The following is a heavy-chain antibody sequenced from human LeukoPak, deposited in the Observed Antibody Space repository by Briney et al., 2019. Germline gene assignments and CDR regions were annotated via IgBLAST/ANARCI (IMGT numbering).Heavy chain of an antibody. J-gene: IGHJ4*02. D-gene: IGHD6-19*01. CDR2: ISWNSGGI. V-gene: IGHV3-9*01. CDR3: AKSPHSSGWSYSDY. Sequence: GGSLRLSCAASGFTFDDYAMHWVRQAPGKGLEWVSGISWNSGGIGYADSVKGRFTISRDNAKNSLYLQMNSLRAEDTALYYCAKSPHSSGWSYSDYWGQGTLVTVSS. CDR1: GFTFDDYA.